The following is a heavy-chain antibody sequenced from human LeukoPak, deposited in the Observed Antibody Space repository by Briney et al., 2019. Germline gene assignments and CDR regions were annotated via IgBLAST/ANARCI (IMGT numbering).Heavy chain of an antibody. CDR3: ARDSSGGYDVSGPFDY. J-gene: IGHJ4*02. Sequence: ASVKVSCKASGYTFTGYYMHWVRQAPGQGLEWMGWINPNSGVTNYAQKFQGWVTMTRDTSISTAYMELSRLTSDDTAVYYCARDSSGGYDVSGPFDYWGQGTLVTVSS. CDR1: GYTFTGYY. V-gene: IGHV1-2*04. CDR2: INPNSGVT. D-gene: IGHD5-12*01.